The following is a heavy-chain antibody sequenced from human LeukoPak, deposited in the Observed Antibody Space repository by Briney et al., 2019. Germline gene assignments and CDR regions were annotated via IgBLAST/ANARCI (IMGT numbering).Heavy chain of an antibody. J-gene: IGHJ5*02. Sequence: SETLSLTCTVSGGSISSGSYYWSWIRQPAGKGLEWIGRIYTSGSTNYNPSLKSRVTISVDTSKNQFSLKLSSVTAADTAVYYCARETRSSAGGMNWFDPWGQGTLVTVSS. CDR3: ARETRSSAGGMNWFDP. D-gene: IGHD3-22*01. CDR1: GGSISSGSYY. CDR2: IYTSGST. V-gene: IGHV4-61*02.